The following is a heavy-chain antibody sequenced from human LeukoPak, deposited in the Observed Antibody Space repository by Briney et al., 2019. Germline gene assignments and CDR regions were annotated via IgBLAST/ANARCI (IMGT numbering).Heavy chain of an antibody. CDR3: ANLTYYYDSSGYLGIYFDY. V-gene: IGHV3-23*01. CDR2: ISGSGGST. J-gene: IGHJ4*02. CDR1: VFTFSSYA. D-gene: IGHD3-22*01. Sequence: PGGALRLSSAAPVFTFSSYAMSWGRHAPGKGLEWGSAISGSGGSTYYADSVKGRFTISRDNSKNTLYLQMNRPRAEDTAVYYCANLTYYYDSSGYLGIYFDYWGQGTLVTVSS.